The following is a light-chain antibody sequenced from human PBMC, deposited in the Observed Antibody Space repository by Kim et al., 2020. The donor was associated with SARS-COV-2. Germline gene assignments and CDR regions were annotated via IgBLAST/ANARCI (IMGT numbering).Light chain of an antibody. Sequence: DIQMTQSPSAMSASVGDRVTITCRASQGISSFLAWIQQKPGKAPKRLIYGASTLQSGVPSRFRGSGSGTEFTLTISSLQPEDFATYFCLQHKTLPYTFGQGTKLEI. CDR1: QGISSF. V-gene: IGKV1-17*03. J-gene: IGKJ2*01. CDR3: LQHKTLPYT. CDR2: GAS.